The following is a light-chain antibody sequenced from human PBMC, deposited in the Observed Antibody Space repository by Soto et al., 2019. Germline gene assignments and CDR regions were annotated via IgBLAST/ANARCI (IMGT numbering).Light chain of an antibody. V-gene: IGKV3-20*01. CDR1: QSVSSSY. J-gene: IGKJ1*01. Sequence: EIVLTQSPATLSLSPGERATLSCSASQSVSSSYLACYQQKPAQAPRLLIYGAYSRATGIPDRFSGSGCGTDFTLTISRLEPEDFAVYYCQQYGSSPPWTFGQGTKVEIK. CDR2: GAY. CDR3: QQYGSSPPWT.